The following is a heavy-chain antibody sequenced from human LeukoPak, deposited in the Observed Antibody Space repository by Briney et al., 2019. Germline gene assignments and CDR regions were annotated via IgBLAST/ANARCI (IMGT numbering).Heavy chain of an antibody. V-gene: IGHV1-8*01. J-gene: IGHJ6*03. CDR3: ARRAAGRWGYYYYMDV. CDR1: GYTFTRYD. D-gene: IGHD6-13*01. CDR2: MNPNSGNT. Sequence: ASVKVSCKASGYTFTRYDINWVRQATGQGLEWMGWMNPNSGNTGYAQKFQGRVTMTRNTSISTAYMELSSLRSEDTAVYYCARRAAGRWGYYYYMDVWGKGTTVTVSS.